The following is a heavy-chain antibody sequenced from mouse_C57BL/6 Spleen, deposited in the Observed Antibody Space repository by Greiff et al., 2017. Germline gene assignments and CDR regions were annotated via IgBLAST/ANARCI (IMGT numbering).Heavy chain of an antibody. J-gene: IGHJ4*01. V-gene: IGHV1-53*01. CDR1: GYTFTSYW. CDR3: AREAHSNYFAMDY. D-gene: IGHD2-5*01. Sequence: VQLQQPGTELVKPGASVKLSCKASGYTFTSYWMHWVKQRPGQGLEWIGNINPSNGGTNYNEKFKSKATLTVDKSSSTAYMQLSSLTSEDSAVYYCAREAHSNYFAMDYWGQGTSVTVSS. CDR2: INPSNGGT.